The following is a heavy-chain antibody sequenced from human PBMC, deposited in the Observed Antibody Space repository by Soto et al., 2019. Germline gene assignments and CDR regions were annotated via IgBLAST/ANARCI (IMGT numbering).Heavy chain of an antibody. D-gene: IGHD1-26*01. CDR1: GGSISSSSYY. CDR3: ARLPYSTSLAY. J-gene: IGHJ4*02. V-gene: IGHV4-39*01. CDR2: IYFSGST. Sequence: QVKLQESGPGLVKPSETLSLTCTVSGGSISSSSYYWGWIRQPPGKGLEWIGTIYFSGSTYYNPPLKSRVTIYVDTSKNQFSLKLSSVTAADTAVYYCARLPYSTSLAYWGQGTLVTVSS.